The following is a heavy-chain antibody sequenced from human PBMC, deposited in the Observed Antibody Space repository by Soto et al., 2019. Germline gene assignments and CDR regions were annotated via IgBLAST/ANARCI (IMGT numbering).Heavy chain of an antibody. Sequence: GASVKVSCKASGGTFSSYAISWVRQAPGQGLEWMGGIIPIFGTANYAQKFQGRVTITADESTSTAYMELSSLRSEDTAVYYCAREKYGGRGSFDYWGQGTLVTVSS. CDR2: IIPIFGTA. CDR3: AREKYGGRGSFDY. V-gene: IGHV1-69*13. D-gene: IGHD4-17*01. J-gene: IGHJ4*02. CDR1: GGTFSSYA.